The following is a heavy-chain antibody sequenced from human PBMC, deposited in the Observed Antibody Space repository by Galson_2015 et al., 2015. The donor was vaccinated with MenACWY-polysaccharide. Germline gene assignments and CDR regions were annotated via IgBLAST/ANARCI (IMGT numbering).Heavy chain of an antibody. CDR3: TKAGAKYCSGSSCYFNWFDP. Sequence: SLRLSCAASGFSFNTYWMHWVRHAPGKGLVWVSRINADGSATGYADSVSGRFTISRDNAKNTLYLETNSLRAEDTAVYYCTKAGAKYCSGSSCYFNWFDPWGQGTLVTVSS. D-gene: IGHD2-15*01. CDR2: INADGSAT. J-gene: IGHJ5*02. V-gene: IGHV3-74*01. CDR1: GFSFNTYW.